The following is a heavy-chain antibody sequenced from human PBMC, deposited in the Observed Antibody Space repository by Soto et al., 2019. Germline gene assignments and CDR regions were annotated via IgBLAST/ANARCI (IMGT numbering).Heavy chain of an antibody. J-gene: IGHJ4*02. CDR2: IIPVFNTT. D-gene: IGHD6-19*01. Sequence: QVHLVQSEAEVKKPGSSVKASCKASGGTFSSYTVSWVRQAPGQGLEWVGGIIPVFNTTYYAPKFQGRVTLLADKSTSTAYMELSHLRSEDTAVYYCARSLGRGWTPYWGQGTLVTVSS. V-gene: IGHV1-69*06. CDR1: GGTFSSYT. CDR3: ARSLGRGWTPY.